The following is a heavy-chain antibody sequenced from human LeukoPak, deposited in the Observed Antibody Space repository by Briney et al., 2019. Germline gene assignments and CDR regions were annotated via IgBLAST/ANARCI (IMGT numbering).Heavy chain of an antibody. V-gene: IGHV1-3*01. CDR3: ARAVGTGSGSYSLDY. J-gene: IGHJ4*02. CDR1: GYTFTSYA. CDR2: INAGNGNT. D-gene: IGHD3-10*01. Sequence: ASVKVSCKASGYTFTSYAMRWVRQAPGQRLEWMGWINAGNGNTKYSQKFQGRVTITRDASASTAYMELSSLRSEDTAVYYCARAVGTGSGSYSLDYWGQGTLVTVSS.